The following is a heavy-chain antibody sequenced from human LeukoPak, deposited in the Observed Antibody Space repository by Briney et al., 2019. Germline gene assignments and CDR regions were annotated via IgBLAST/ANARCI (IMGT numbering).Heavy chain of an antibody. V-gene: IGHV4-59*03. CDR3: AKSNGYGLIDY. CDR2: IFYSGST. CDR1: GGSINNYY. Sequence: SETLSLTCTVSGGSINNYYWSWIRQPPGKGLEWIGFIFYSGSTNYNPSLKSRVNISLDTSENQFSLKLSSVTAADTAVYYCAKSNGYGLIDYWGQGTLVTVSS. J-gene: IGHJ4*02. D-gene: IGHD5-12*01.